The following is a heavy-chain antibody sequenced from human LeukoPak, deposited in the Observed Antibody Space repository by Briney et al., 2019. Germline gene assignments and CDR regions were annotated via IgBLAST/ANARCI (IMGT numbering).Heavy chain of an antibody. J-gene: IGHJ4*02. CDR1: GGSISSGGYY. CDR2: IYYSGST. V-gene: IGHV4-31*03. Sequence: PSETLSLTCTVSGGSISSGGYYWSWIRQHLGKGLEWIGYIYYSGSTYYNPSLKSRVTISVDTSKNQFSLKLSSVTAADTAVYYCAREASYYYDSSGYYTDYWGQGTLVTVSS. CDR3: AREASYYYDSSGYYTDY. D-gene: IGHD3-22*01.